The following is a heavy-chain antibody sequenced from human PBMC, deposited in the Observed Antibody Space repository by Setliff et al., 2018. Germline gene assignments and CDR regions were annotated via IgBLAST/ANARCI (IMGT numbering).Heavy chain of an antibody. Sequence: GGSLRLSCAASGFTFSTYSMSWARQAPGKGLEWVSVISGDSVSIYYADSVRGRFTISRDNSKNTLYLQMNNLRDEDTAVYYCANHNPARWAVYTTPIDSWGQGTLVTSPQ. CDR2: ISGDSVSI. V-gene: IGHV3-23*01. J-gene: IGHJ4*02. D-gene: IGHD6-19*01. CDR1: GFTFSTYS. CDR3: ANHNPARWAVYTTPIDS.